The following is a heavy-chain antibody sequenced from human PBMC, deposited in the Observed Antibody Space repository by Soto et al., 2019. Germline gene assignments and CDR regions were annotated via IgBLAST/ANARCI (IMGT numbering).Heavy chain of an antibody. CDR1: GYSLTELS. CDR3: AKAGPLRFLEWLLPDY. V-gene: IGHV1-24*01. Sequence: VASVKVSFKVCGYSLTELSMPWVRQAHGKGREWMGGFDPEDGETTYAQKFQGRVTMTEDTSTDTAYMELSSLRSEDTAVYYCAKAGPLRFLEWLLPDYWGQGTLVTVSS. D-gene: IGHD3-3*01. CDR2: FDPEDGET. J-gene: IGHJ4*02.